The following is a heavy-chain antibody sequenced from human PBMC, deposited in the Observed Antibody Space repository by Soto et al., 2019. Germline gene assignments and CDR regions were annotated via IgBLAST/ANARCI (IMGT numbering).Heavy chain of an antibody. D-gene: IGHD4-4*01. CDR3: ATWHLQEHAYDV. V-gene: IGHV3-53*01. Sequence: DVQLVESGGGLIQPGGSLRLSCAVSGLTVSGKKYVAWVRQAPGKGLEWVSGFYDLDGTYYADSLKGRFTTSGDSSRTIVYLQMNDLRPEDTAVYCCATWHLQEHAYDVWGQGTTVTVSS. CDR1: GLTVSGKKY. J-gene: IGHJ3*01. CDR2: FYDLDGT.